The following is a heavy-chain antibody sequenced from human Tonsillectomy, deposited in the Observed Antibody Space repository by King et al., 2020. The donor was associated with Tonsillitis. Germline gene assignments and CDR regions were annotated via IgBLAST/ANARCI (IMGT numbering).Heavy chain of an antibody. D-gene: IGHD3-22*01. V-gene: IGHV2-5*02. CDR3: AHGGDYYDVWMDV. CDR2: IYWDDDK. CDR1: GFSLSGPRVG. Sequence: TLKESGPTLVKPTQTLTLTCTFSGFSLSGPRVGVGWIRQPPGKALEWLALIYWDDDKRSSPSLKSRLTITKDTPNNQVALTLTNMDPVDTATYYCAHGGDYYDVWMDVGGKGTTVTVS. J-gene: IGHJ6*03.